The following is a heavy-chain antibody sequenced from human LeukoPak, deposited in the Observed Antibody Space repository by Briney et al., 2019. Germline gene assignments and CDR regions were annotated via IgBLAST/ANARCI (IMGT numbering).Heavy chain of an antibody. V-gene: IGHV3-7*01. D-gene: IGHD3-3*01. Sequence: GGSLRLSCAASGFTFSSYWMSWVRQAPGKGLEWVANIKQEGSEKYYVDSVKGRFTISRDNAKNSLYLQMNSLRAEDTAVYYCARGDFWSGYANDYWGQGTLVTVSS. CDR1: GFTFSSYW. CDR3: ARGDFWSGYANDY. J-gene: IGHJ4*02. CDR2: IKQEGSEK.